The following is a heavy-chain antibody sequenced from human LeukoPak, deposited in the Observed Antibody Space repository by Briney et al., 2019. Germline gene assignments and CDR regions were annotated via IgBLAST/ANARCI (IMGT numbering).Heavy chain of an antibody. V-gene: IGHV4-39*01. CDR1: GGSISSSSCY. Sequence: SETLSLTCTVSGGSISSSSCYWGWIRQPPGKGLEWIGSICYSGSTYYNPSLKSRVTISVDTSKNQFSLKLSSVTAADTAVYYCARQGAMIVPDAFDIWGQGTMVTVSS. J-gene: IGHJ3*02. D-gene: IGHD3-22*01. CDR3: ARQGAMIVPDAFDI. CDR2: ICYSGST.